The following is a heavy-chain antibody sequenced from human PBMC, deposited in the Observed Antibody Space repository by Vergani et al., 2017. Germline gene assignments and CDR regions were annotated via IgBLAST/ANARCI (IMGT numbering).Heavy chain of an antibody. J-gene: IGHJ4*02. CDR1: GFIVSKNY. V-gene: IGHV3-66*01. Sequence: EVHLLESGGGLVQSGGSLTLSCAVSGFIVSKNYMSWVRQAPGKGLEWVSAIYSDTSTYYAGSVKGRFTISKDNSKNTLVLQMSGLRVEDTAIYYCARGRGLVGATFDYWGQGALVTVSS. D-gene: IGHD1-26*01. CDR2: IYSDTST. CDR3: ARGRGLVGATFDY.